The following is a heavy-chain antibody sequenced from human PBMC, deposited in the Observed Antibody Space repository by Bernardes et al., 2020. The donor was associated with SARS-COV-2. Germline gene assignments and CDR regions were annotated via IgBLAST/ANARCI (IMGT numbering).Heavy chain of an antibody. CDR1: GFTFSSYE. J-gene: IGHJ4*02. CDR2: ISSSGSTI. V-gene: IGHV3-48*03. CDR3: ARRPYSDYPFDY. D-gene: IGHD5-12*01. Sequence: GGSLRLSCAASGFTFSSYEMNWVRQAPGKGLEWVSYISSSGSTIYYADSVKGRFTISRDNAKNSLYLQMNSLRAEDTAIYYCARRPYSDYPFDYWGQGTLVTVSS.